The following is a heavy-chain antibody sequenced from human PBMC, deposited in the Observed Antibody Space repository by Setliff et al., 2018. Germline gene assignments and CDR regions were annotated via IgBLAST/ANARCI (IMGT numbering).Heavy chain of an antibody. CDR1: GFTFSNYE. CDR3: ARSPLWFGELFFDY. V-gene: IGHV3-48*03. D-gene: IGHD3-10*01. J-gene: IGHJ4*02. Sequence: GSLRLSCAASGFTFSNYEMNWVRQAPGKGLEWVSYSGSSIYYADSVKGRFTISRDNAKNSLYLQMNSLRAEDTAVYYCARSPLWFGELFFDYWGQGTLVTVS. CDR2: SGSSI.